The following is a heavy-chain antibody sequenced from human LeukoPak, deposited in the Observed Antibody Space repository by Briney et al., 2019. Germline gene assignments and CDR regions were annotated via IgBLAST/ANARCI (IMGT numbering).Heavy chain of an antibody. CDR3: ARDLVVATNY. D-gene: IGHD1-26*01. CDR2: ISYDGSNK. J-gene: IGHJ4*02. V-gene: IGHV3-30*04. CDR1: GFTFSSYA. Sequence: GGSLRLSCAASGFTFSSYAMHWVRQAPGKGLEWVAVISYDGSNKYYADSVKGRFTISRDNSKNTLHLQMNSLRAEDTAVYYCARDLVVATNYWGQGTLVTVSS.